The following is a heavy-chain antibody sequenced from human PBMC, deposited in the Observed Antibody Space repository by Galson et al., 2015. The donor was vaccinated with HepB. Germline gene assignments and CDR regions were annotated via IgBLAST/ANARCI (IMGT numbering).Heavy chain of an antibody. CDR3: ARLGHCSIHNCRSGFDL. V-gene: IGHV5-51*01. D-gene: IGHD2-2*01. CDR2: IDPSDSDT. CDR1: GYSFHTHW. Sequence: QSGAEVKKPGESLKISCKGLGYSFHTHWIGWVRQSPGKGLEWMGIIDPSDSDTRYSPSLQGQVTISVDKSLNTAYLQWYTLNASDAAIYYCARLGHCSIHNCRSGFDLWGQGTLVAVST. J-gene: IGHJ4*02.